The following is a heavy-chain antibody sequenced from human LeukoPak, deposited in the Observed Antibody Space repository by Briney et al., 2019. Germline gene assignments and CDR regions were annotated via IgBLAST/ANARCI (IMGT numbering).Heavy chain of an antibody. J-gene: IGHJ3*02. V-gene: IGHV4-34*01. CDR1: GGSFSGYY. CDR3: ARRRVLTGSSRGDAFDI. CDR2: INHSGST. Sequence: SETLSLTCAVYGGSFSGYYWSWIRQPPGKGLGWIGEINHSGSTNYNPSLKSRVTISVDTSKNQFSLKLSSVTAADTAVYYCARRRVLTGSSRGDAFDIWGQGTVVTVSS. D-gene: IGHD3-9*01.